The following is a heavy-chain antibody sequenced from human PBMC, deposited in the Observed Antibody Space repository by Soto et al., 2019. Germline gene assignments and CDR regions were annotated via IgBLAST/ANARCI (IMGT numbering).Heavy chain of an antibody. J-gene: IGHJ3*02. D-gene: IGHD1-26*01. CDR3: ARGWGEPLTRGGAFDI. CDR1: GGTFSSYA. CDR2: IIPIFGTA. V-gene: IGHV1-69*01. Sequence: QVQLVQSGAEVKKPGSSVKVSCKASGGTFSSYAISWVRQAPGQGLEWMGGIIPIFGTANYAQKFQGRVTITADESTITAYMELSSLRSEDTAVYYCARGWGEPLTRGGAFDIWGQGTMVTVSS.